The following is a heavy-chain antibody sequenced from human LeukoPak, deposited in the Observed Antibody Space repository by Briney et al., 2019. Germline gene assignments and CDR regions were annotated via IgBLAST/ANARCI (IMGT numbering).Heavy chain of an antibody. Sequence: PGGPLRLSCAASGFTFSSYLMHWVPQAPGKALVWVSRINTDGSSTTYADSVKSRFTVIRENANNTLYLQMNSLRADDTAVYYCAAVSSIYPGWFDPWGQGTLVTVSS. J-gene: IGHJ5*02. CDR2: INTDGSST. CDR3: AAVSSIYPGWFDP. D-gene: IGHD6-6*01. V-gene: IGHV3-74*03. CDR1: GFTFSSYL.